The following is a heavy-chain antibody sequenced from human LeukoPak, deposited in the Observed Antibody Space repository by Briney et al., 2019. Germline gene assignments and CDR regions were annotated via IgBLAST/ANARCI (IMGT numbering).Heavy chain of an antibody. D-gene: IGHD2-15*01. J-gene: IGHJ5*02. CDR3: ARDLRYCSGGSCSNWFDP. CDR2: ISSSGSTI. V-gene: IGHV3-11*01. CDR1: GFTFSDYY. Sequence: GGSLRLSCAASGFTFSDYYMSWIRQAPGKGLEWVSYISSSGSTIYYADSVKGRFTISRDNAKNSLYLQMNSLRAEDTAVYYCARDLRYCSGGSCSNWFDPRGQGTLVTVSS.